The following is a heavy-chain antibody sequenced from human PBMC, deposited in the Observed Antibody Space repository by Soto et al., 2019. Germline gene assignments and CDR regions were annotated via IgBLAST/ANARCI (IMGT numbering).Heavy chain of an antibody. V-gene: IGHV3-21*01. Sequence: EVQLVESGGGLVQPGGSLRLSCAASGFTFSSYSMNWVRQAPGKGLEWVSSISSSSSYIYYADSVKGRFTISRDNAKNSLYLQMNSLRAEDTAVYYCARNGAAAGTGGAYYYYGMDVWGQGTTVTVSS. D-gene: IGHD6-13*01. CDR1: GFTFSSYS. CDR3: ARNGAAAGTGGAYYYYGMDV. J-gene: IGHJ6*02. CDR2: ISSSSSYI.